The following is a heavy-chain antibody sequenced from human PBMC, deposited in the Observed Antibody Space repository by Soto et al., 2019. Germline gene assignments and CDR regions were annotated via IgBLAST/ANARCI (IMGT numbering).Heavy chain of an antibody. CDR3: AGHGNPIVDTIKAFDP. J-gene: IGHJ5*02. Sequence: PSETLSLTCIVSGGSISSGSDYWGWIRQPPGKGLEWIGTVYYSGSAYYNPSLKSRVTISVDTSKNQFSLKLSSVTAADTAVYYCAGHGNPIVDTIKAFDPWGQGTLVTVPS. D-gene: IGHD5-18*01. CDR2: VYYSGSA. V-gene: IGHV4-39*01. CDR1: GGSISSGSDY.